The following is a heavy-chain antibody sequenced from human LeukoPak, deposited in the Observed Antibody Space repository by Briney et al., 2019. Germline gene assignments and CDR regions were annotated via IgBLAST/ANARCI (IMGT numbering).Heavy chain of an antibody. CDR2: ISGSGGST. J-gene: IGHJ5*02. Sequence: GGSLRLSCAASGFTFSSYAMSWVRQAPGKGLKWVSAISGSGGSTYYADSVKGRFTISRDNSKNTLYLQMNSLRAEDTAVYYCAKDWSSGWYLGSWFDPWGQGTLVTVSS. CDR3: AKDWSSGWYLGSWFDP. V-gene: IGHV3-23*01. D-gene: IGHD6-19*01. CDR1: GFTFSSYA.